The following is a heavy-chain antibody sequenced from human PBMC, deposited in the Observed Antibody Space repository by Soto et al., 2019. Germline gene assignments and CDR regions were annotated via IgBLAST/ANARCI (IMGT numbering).Heavy chain of an antibody. CDR3: ARVIGAKELHGMDV. CDR2: ISVYNGNT. D-gene: IGHD1-26*01. V-gene: IGHV1-18*01. J-gene: IGHJ6*02. CDR1: GYTLTTYG. Sequence: QVQLVQSGAEVKNPGASVKVSCKASGYTLTTYGISWVRQAPGQGLEWMGWISVYNGNTNYAQKVQGRVTMTTDTSTSTAYMELRSLKSDDTAVYYWARVIGAKELHGMDVWGQGTTVTVSS.